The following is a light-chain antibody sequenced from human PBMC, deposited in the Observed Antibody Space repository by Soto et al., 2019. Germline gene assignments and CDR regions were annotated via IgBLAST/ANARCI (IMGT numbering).Light chain of an antibody. CDR3: NSFTSSSTDV. V-gene: IGLV2-14*01. J-gene: IGLJ1*01. CDR1: KSDIGVYKY. CDR2: EVS. Sequence: QSVLTQPPAASGSPGQSGTSSCTGTKSDIGVYKYVSWYQQHPCTAPKLRIYEVSNRPSGTSNRFSGSTSVNTASLAISGPQAEDETDYHCNSFTSSSTDVFASGTK.